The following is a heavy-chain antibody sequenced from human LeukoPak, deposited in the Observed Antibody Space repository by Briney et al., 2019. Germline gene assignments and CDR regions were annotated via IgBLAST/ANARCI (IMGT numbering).Heavy chain of an antibody. J-gene: IGHJ6*03. Sequence: ARSLRLSCAASGFTVSSIYMSYVRQAPGKGREWVSVIYSTGNKNYPDTVSSRFTTATDNAKNTVYLQIDSHRAEDTAVYYCARNRDPYMEVWGKGTTVTVSS. V-gene: IGHV3-53*01. CDR1: GFTVSSIY. CDR2: IYSTGNK. D-gene: IGHD3-10*01. CDR3: ARNRDPYMEV.